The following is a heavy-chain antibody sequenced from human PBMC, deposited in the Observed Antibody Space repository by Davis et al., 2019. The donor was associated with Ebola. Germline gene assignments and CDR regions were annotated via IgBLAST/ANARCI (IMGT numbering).Heavy chain of an antibody. J-gene: IGHJ6*04. CDR3: ARGRLYLGV. CDR2: IYYSGST. Sequence: MPSETLSLTCTVSGGSISSYYWSWIRQPPGKGLEWIGYIYYSGSTNYDPSLKSRVTISVDTSKSQFSLKLSTVTAADTAVYYCARGRLYLGVWGKGTTVTVSS. D-gene: IGHD2-8*01. CDR1: GGSISSYY. V-gene: IGHV4-59*01.